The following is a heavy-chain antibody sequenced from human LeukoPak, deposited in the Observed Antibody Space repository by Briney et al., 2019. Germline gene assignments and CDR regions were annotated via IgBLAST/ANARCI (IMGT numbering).Heavy chain of an antibody. J-gene: IGHJ4*02. Sequence: GGSLRLSCAASGFTFSSHSLMWVRQAPGKGLEWVSSISPDSGYIYYADSVKGRFTISRDNAENSLFLQMNSLRAEDTAVYFCARDHQRSNWDWGQGTLVTVSS. CDR2: ISPDSGYI. CDR1: GFTFSSHS. V-gene: IGHV3-21*01. D-gene: IGHD2-8*01. CDR3: ARDHQRSNWD.